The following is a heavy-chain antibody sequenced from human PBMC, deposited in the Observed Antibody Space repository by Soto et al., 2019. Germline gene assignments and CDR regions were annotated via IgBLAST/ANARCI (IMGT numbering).Heavy chain of an antibody. J-gene: IGHJ4*02. D-gene: IGHD2-8*01. CDR2: INHSGST. CDR1: GGSFSGYY. V-gene: IGHV4-34*01. CDR3: ARGQRYCTNGVCSYKFDY. Sequence: SETLSLTCAVYGGSFSGYYWSGIRQPPGKGLEWIGEINHSGSTNYNPSLKSRVTISVDTSKNQFSLKLSSVTAADTAVYYCARGQRYCTNGVCSYKFDYWGQGTLVTVSS.